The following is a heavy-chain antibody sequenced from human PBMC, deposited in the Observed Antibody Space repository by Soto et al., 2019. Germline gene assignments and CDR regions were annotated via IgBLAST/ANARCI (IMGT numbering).Heavy chain of an antibody. D-gene: IGHD1-26*01. CDR1: GASISSYY. CDR2: IYNSGST. Sequence: SETLSLTCNVSGASISSYYWSWIRQPPEKGLEWIAYIYNSGSTNYNPSLKSRVTISVDKSKSQFSLELNSVTAADTAVYYCARDPGGRAVGWEYYFDYWGQGILVTVSS. V-gene: IGHV4-59*12. CDR3: ARDPGGRAVGWEYYFDY. J-gene: IGHJ4*02.